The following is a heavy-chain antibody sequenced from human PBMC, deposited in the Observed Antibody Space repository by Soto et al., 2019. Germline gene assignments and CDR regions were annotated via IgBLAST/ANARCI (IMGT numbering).Heavy chain of an antibody. CDR1: GFTFNSSA. J-gene: IGHJ4*02. Sequence: GGSLRLSCAASGFTFNSSAINWVRQAPGKGLEWVSSISGGGGGTYYADSVKGRLTISRDNSKNTLYLQMNSLRAEDTALYYCAKGSHYDILTAYHAFDYWGPGT. V-gene: IGHV3-23*01. CDR2: ISGGGGGT. CDR3: AKGSHYDILTAYHAFDY. D-gene: IGHD3-9*01.